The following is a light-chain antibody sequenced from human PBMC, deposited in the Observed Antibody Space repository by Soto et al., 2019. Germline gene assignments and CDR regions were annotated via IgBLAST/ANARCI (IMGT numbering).Light chain of an antibody. V-gene: IGKV1-39*01. CDR2: AAS. CDR3: QQSYSTLSIT. Sequence: DIHMTQSPSSLSASVGDIFTITCRASQSISRYLNWYQQTPGKAPKLLIYAASSLQSGVPSRFSGSGSGTDFTLTIISLKTEDYANYYCQQSYSTLSITFGHGTRLEIK. J-gene: IGKJ5*01. CDR1: QSISRY.